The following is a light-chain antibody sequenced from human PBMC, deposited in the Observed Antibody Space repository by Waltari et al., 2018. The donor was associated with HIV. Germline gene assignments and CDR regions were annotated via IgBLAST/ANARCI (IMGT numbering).Light chain of an antibody. V-gene: IGKV3-15*01. Sequence: ETVITQSPATLFVSPGETATLLCRASQSIRSDLASYQQKPGQAPRLLMYDAATTATSIPAGFSGSGSGTDFTLTISSLQSEDFAVYYCQQYSNSPPGYTFGQGAKLQIK. CDR3: QQYSNSPPGYT. CDR2: DAA. J-gene: IGKJ2*01. CDR1: QSIRSD.